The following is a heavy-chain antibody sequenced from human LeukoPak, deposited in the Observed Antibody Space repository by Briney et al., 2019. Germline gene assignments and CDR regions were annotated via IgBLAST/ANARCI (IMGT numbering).Heavy chain of an antibody. V-gene: IGHV3-23*01. J-gene: IGHJ4*02. D-gene: IGHD3-9*01. CDR1: GFILRDFH. CDR2: IIGNGDT. Sequence: GGSLRLSCAASGFILRDFHMSWVRQAPGKGLEWVSRIIGNGDTRYADSVKGRFTIYRDNSMNTLFLQMNNLRVDDTAIYYCTKGASLYVTGPDFWGPGTLVTVSS. CDR3: TKGASLYVTGPDF.